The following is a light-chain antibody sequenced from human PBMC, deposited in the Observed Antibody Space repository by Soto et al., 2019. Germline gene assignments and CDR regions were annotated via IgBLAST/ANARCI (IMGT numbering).Light chain of an antibody. CDR2: EAS. V-gene: IGLV2-8*01. CDR1: SSDVGGSNY. CDR3: ISYGGNTNFV. Sequence: QSALTQPPSASGSPGQSVTISCTGTSSDVGGSNYVSWYQQHPGKAPKLMISEASKRASGDPDRFSCYKSGSKAPLPVSWLQAEDEADYCCISYGGNTNFVFGSGTKVTVL. J-gene: IGLJ1*01.